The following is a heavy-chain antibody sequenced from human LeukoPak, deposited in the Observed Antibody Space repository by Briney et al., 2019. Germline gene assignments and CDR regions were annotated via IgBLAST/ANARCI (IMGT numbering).Heavy chain of an antibody. V-gene: IGHV4-39*01. CDR2: IYYSGST. Sequence: PSETLSLTCTVSGGSISSSSYYWGWIRQPPGKGLEWIGSIYYSGSTYYNPSLKSRVTISVDTSKNQFSLKLSSVTAADMAVYYCARLRQWLVKGFDYWGQGTLVTVSS. J-gene: IGHJ4*02. D-gene: IGHD6-19*01. CDR3: ARLRQWLVKGFDY. CDR1: GGSISSSSYY.